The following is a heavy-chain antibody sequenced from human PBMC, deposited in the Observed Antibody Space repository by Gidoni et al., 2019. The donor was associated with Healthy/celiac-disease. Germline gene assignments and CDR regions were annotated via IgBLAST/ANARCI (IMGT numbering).Heavy chain of an antibody. J-gene: IGHJ4*02. Sequence: EVKKPGASVKVSCKASGYTFTGYYMHWVRQAPGQGLEWMGWINPNSGGTNYAQKFQGRVTMTRDTSISTAYMELSRLRSDDTAVYYCARFPPHFKLELLVRSPDRFGYWGQGTLVTVSS. V-gene: IGHV1-2*02. CDR1: GYTFTGYY. CDR2: INPNSGGT. D-gene: IGHD1-7*01. CDR3: ARFPPHFKLELLVRSPDRFGY.